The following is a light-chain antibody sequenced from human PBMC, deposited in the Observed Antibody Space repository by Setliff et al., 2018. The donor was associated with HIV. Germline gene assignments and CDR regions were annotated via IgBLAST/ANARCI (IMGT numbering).Light chain of an antibody. CDR2: GVS. CDR1: SNDVGGHNY. Sequence: QSVLAQPPSVSGSPGQSITISCTGTSNDVGGHNYVSWYQQYPGKAPKLLIFGVSNRPAGVSFRFGGSKSGNTASLTISGLQAEDEADYYCSSYTSGYTYVSGTGTKVTVL. J-gene: IGLJ1*01. CDR3: SSYTSGYTYV. V-gene: IGLV2-14*03.